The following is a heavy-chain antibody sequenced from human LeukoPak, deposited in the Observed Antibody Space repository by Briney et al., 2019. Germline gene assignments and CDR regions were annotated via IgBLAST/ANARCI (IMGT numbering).Heavy chain of an antibody. J-gene: IGHJ3*02. D-gene: IGHD5-24*01. CDR2: IWYDGSNK. CDR3: AKGGDGYNRDAFDI. V-gene: IGHV3-33*06. Sequence: GGSLRLSCAASGFTVSSNYMSWVRQAPGKGLEWVAVIWYDGSNKYYADSVKGRFTISRDNSKNTLYLQMNSLRAEDTAVYYCAKGGDGYNRDAFDIWGQGTMVTVSS. CDR1: GFTVSSNY.